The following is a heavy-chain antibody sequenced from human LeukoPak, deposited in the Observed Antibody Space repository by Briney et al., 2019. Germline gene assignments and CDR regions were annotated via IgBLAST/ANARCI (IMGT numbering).Heavy chain of an antibody. CDR3: ATAYYYDSSGYYYDWYFDL. CDR1: GFTFSDYY. CDR2: ISSSGSTI. V-gene: IGHV3-11*01. J-gene: IGHJ2*01. Sequence: GGSLRLSCAASGFTFSDYYMSWIRQAPGKGLEWVSYISSSGSTIYYADSVKGRFTISRDNSKNTLYLQMNSLRAEDTAVYYCATAYYYDSSGYYYDWYFDLWGRGTLVTVSS. D-gene: IGHD3-22*01.